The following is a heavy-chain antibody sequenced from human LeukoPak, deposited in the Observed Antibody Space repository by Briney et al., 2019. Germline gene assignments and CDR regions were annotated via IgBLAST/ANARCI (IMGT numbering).Heavy chain of an antibody. J-gene: IGHJ4*01. D-gene: IGHD3-10*01. CDR1: GASITASGFY. CDR2: LYYGATN. CDR3: ARRSHSPLGSPY. Sequence: PSETLSLTCSVSGASITASGFYWAWVRRPPGKGLEWIGSLYYGATNYYNPSLQSRVTISVDTSKNQFSLDLASVTAADTAVYYCARRSHSPLGSPYWGQGTQVTVSS. V-gene: IGHV4-39*01.